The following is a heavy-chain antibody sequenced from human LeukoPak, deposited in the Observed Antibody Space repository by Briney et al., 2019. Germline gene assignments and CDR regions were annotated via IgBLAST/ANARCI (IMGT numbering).Heavy chain of an antibody. D-gene: IGHD3-10*01. CDR1: GFTFSSYS. CDR2: ISSSSSYI. V-gene: IGHV3-21*01. CDR3: ARDPRGALWFGELLAPYYYGMDV. Sequence: PGGSLRLSCAASGFTFSSYSMNWVRQAPGKGLEWVSSISSSSSYIYYADSVKGRFTISRDNAKNSLYLQMNSLRAEDTAVYYCARDPRGALWFGELLAPYYYGMDVWGQGTTVTVS. J-gene: IGHJ6*02.